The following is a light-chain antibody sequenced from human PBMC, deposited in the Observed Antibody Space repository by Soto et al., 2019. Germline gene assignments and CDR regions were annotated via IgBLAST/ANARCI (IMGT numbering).Light chain of an antibody. CDR2: GVS. J-gene: IGKJ1*01. Sequence: EIVLTQSPCTLSLSPGETAALSCRTSQSVNNDFLAWYQQKRGQAPRLLIYGVSTRAAGIPDRFSGSGSGTDFTLTISRLEPEDFAVYYCHQYDSSVWTFGQGTEVEIK. V-gene: IGKV3-20*01. CDR3: HQYDSSVWT. CDR1: QSVNNDF.